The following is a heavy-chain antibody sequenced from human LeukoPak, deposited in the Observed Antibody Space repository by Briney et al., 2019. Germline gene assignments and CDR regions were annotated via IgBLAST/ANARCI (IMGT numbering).Heavy chain of an antibody. V-gene: IGHV3-30*03. CDR3: ATAGLAATGT. D-gene: IGHD6-13*01. J-gene: IGHJ5*02. CDR1: GFTFSSYG. CDR2: ISYDGSNK. Sequence: PGGSLRLSCAASGFTFSSYGMHWVRQAPGKVLEWVAVISYDGSNKYYADSVKGRFTISRDNSKNTLYLQMNSLRAEDTAVYYCATAGLAATGTWGQGTLVTVSS.